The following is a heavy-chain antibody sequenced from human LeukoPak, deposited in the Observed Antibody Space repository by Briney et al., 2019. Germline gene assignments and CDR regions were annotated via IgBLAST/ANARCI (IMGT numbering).Heavy chain of an antibody. Sequence: GGSLRLSRAASGFTFDDYAMHWVRQAPGKGLEWVSLISWDGGSTYYADSVKGRFTISRDDSKNSLYLQMNSLRAEDTALYYCAKGGKRFLEWSPPSYWGQGTLVTVSS. V-gene: IGHV3-43D*03. D-gene: IGHD3-3*01. CDR3: AKGGKRFLEWSPPSY. CDR1: GFTFDDYA. CDR2: ISWDGGST. J-gene: IGHJ4*02.